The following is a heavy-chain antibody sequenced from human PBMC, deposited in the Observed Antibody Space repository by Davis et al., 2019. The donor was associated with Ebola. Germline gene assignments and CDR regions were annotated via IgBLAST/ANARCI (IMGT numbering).Heavy chain of an antibody. CDR3: ARRWYYYDSSGYYYAFFDY. CDR2: IYPGDSDT. CDR1: GYSFTSYW. J-gene: IGHJ4*02. D-gene: IGHD3-22*01. V-gene: IGHV5-51*01. Sequence: GESLKISCKGSGYSFTSYWIGWVRQMPGKGLEWMGIIYPGDSDTRYSPSFQGQVTISADKSISTAYLQWSSLKASDTAMYYCARRWYYYDSSGYYYAFFDYWGQGTLVTVSS.